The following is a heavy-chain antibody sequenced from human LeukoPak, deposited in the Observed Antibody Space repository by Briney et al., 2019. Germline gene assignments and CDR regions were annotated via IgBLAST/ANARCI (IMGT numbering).Heavy chain of an antibody. D-gene: IGHD2-2*02. J-gene: IGHJ4*02. Sequence: GASVKVSCKVSGYTLTELSMQWVRQAPGKGLEWMGGFDPEDGETIYAQKFQGRVTMTRDTSTSTVYMELSSLRSEDTAVYYCARGGPEYLSDYWGQGTLVTVSS. CDR2: FDPEDGET. CDR3: ARGGPEYLSDY. CDR1: GYTLTELS. V-gene: IGHV1-24*01.